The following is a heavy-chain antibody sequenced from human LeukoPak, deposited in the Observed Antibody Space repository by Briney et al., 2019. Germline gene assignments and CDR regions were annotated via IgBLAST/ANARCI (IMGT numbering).Heavy chain of an antibody. J-gene: IGHJ4*02. CDR3: AKDHYWSIDY. CDR2: IKGDGIST. Sequence: GGSLRLSCAASGFDFSSNWMHWVRHAPGQGLVWVSRIKGDGISTNYADSVKGRFTISRDTAKNTLYLQMNSLRAEDTGVYYCAKDHYWSIDYWGRGTLVTVSS. V-gene: IGHV3-74*01. D-gene: IGHD3-3*01. CDR1: GFDFSSNW.